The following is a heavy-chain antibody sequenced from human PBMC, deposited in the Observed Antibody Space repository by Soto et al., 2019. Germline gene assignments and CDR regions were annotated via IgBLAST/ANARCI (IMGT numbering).Heavy chain of an antibody. J-gene: IGHJ4*02. CDR1: GGSISSYY. Sequence: PSETLSLTCTVSGGSISSYYWSWIRQPPGKGLEWIGYIYYSGSTNYNPSLKSRVTISVDTSKNQFSLKLSSVTAADTAVYYCARDPGGYNNFDYWGQGTLGTVSS. V-gene: IGHV4-59*01. CDR3: ARDPGGYNNFDY. CDR2: IYYSGST. D-gene: IGHD5-12*01.